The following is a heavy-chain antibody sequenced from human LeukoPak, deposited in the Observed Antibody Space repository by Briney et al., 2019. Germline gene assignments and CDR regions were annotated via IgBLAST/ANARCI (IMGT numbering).Heavy chain of an antibody. Sequence: PSETLSLTCAVSGGSFSGYYWSWIRQPPGKGLEWIGEINHSGSPNYNPSLKSRVTISVDTSKNQFSLKLSSVTAADTAVYYCARGGRRGYYGSGPRRNNWFDPWGQGTLVTVSS. V-gene: IGHV4-34*01. CDR1: GGSFSGYY. CDR2: INHSGSP. D-gene: IGHD3-10*01. J-gene: IGHJ5*02. CDR3: ARGGRRGYYGSGPRRNNWFDP.